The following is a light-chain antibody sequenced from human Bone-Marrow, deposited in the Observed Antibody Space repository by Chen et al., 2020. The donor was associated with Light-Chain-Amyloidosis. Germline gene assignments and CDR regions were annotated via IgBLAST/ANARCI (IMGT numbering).Light chain of an antibody. V-gene: IGLV2-14*01. J-gene: IGLJ1*01. CDR1: SSALGGDNH. CDR2: EVT. Sequence: QSALTPPASVPGSPGQPITCSCTRTSSALGGDNHVSWYQQHPDQAPKLMNYEVTNHPSWVPDLFSGSKSDNTASLTISGLQTEDEADYFCSSYTITNTLVFGSGTRVTVL. CDR3: SSYTITNTLV.